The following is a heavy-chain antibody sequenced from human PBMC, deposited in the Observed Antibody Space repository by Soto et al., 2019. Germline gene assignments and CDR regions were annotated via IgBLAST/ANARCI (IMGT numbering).Heavy chain of an antibody. CDR3: ARDPKDCTNGVCYTVDVFY. Sequence: GGSLRLSCAASGFTFSSYSMNWVRQAPGKGLEWVSSISSSSSYIYYADSVKGRFTISRDNAKNSLYLQMNSLRAEDTAVYYCARDPKDCTNGVCYTVDVFYWGQGTLVTVSS. D-gene: IGHD2-8*01. J-gene: IGHJ4*02. CDR1: GFTFSSYS. V-gene: IGHV3-21*01. CDR2: ISSSSSYI.